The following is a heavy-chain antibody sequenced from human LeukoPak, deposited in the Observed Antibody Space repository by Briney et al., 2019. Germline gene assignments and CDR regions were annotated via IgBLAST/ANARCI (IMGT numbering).Heavy chain of an antibody. CDR3: ASARSRYFDFGY. D-gene: IGHD3-9*01. Sequence: PGGSLRLSCAASGFTFSTYGMHWVGQAPGKGLGGVAVIWYDGSKKYYADSAKGRFTISRDNSKNPLYLQMNSLRAEDTAVYYCASARSRYFDFGYWGQGTLVTVSS. V-gene: IGHV3-33*01. J-gene: IGHJ4*02. CDR2: IWYDGSKK. CDR1: GFTFSTYG.